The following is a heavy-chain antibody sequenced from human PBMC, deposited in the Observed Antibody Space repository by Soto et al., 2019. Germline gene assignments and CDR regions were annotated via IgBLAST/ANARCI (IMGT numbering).Heavy chain of an antibody. J-gene: IGHJ6*02. CDR2: ISPIFGTA. D-gene: IGHD6-13*01. V-gene: IGHV1-69*01. Sequence: QVQLVQSGAEVKKPGSSVKVSCKASVGTFSSYAISWVRQAPGQGLEWMGGISPIFGTANYAQKFQGRVTITADESTSTAYMELSSLRSEDTAVYYCARDSKIAAAWSGRYAGGYYYGMDVWGLGTTVTVSS. CDR1: VGTFSSYA. CDR3: ARDSKIAAAWSGRYAGGYYYGMDV.